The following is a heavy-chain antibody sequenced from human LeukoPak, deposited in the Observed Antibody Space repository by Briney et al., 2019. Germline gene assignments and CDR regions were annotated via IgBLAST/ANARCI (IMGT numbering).Heavy chain of an antibody. Sequence: LETLSLTCTVSGGSISSYYWSWIRQPPGKGLEWIGYIYTSGSTNYNPSLKSRVTISVDTSKNQFSLKLSSVTAADTAVYYCARQNEWLGAFDIWGQGTMVTVSS. J-gene: IGHJ3*02. D-gene: IGHD3-3*01. V-gene: IGHV4-4*09. CDR2: IYTSGST. CDR1: GGSISSYY. CDR3: ARQNEWLGAFDI.